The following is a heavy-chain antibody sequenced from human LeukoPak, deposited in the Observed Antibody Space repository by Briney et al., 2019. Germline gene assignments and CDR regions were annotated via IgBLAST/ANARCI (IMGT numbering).Heavy chain of an antibody. D-gene: IGHD2-8*01. Sequence: SQTLSLTCAISVDSVSRKNVDWDWIRQSPSGGLEWLGRIKYRSKWYNDYAVSLKSRITINPDTSRNQFSLLLNSVSPEDTAVYYCARGSEWAFDIWGQGTTVTVSS. CDR2: IKYRSKWYN. CDR1: VDSVSRKNVD. CDR3: ARGSEWAFDI. J-gene: IGHJ3*02. V-gene: IGHV6-1*01.